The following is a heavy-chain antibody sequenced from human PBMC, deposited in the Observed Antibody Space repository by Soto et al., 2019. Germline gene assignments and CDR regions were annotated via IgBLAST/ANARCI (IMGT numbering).Heavy chain of an antibody. V-gene: IGHV4-30-4*01. D-gene: IGHD3-3*01. J-gene: IGHJ5*02. CDR1: GGSISSGDYY. CDR3: ARDQHDFHSFGST. Sequence: SETLSLTCTVSGGSISSGDYYWSWIRQPPGKGLEWIGYIYYSGSTYYNPSLKSRVTISVDTSKNQFSLKLSSVTAADTAVYYCARDQHDFHSFGSTWGQGTLVTVSS. CDR2: IYYSGST.